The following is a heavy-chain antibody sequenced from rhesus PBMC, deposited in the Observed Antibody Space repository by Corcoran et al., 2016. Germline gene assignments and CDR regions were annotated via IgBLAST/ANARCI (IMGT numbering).Heavy chain of an antibody. CDR2: IYGSSGST. V-gene: IGHV4-147*01. Sequence: QVQLQESGPGLVKPSETLSLTCAVSGYSISSNYWSWIRQPPGKGLEWIGYIYGSSGSTYYNPSLKSRVTISTDTSKNQFSLKLSAVTAADTAVYYCAGGGSGSWRPSDAFDFWGQGLRVTVSS. J-gene: IGHJ3*01. D-gene: IGHD6-25*01. CDR3: AGGGSGSWRPSDAFDF. CDR1: GYSISSNY.